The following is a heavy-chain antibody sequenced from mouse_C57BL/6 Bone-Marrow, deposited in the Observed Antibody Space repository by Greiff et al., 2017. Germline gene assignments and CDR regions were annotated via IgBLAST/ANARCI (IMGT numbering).Heavy chain of an antibody. CDR2: IDPENGDT. D-gene: IGHD2-5*01. Sequence: VQLQQSGAERVRPGASVKLSCTASGFNIKDDYMHWVKQRPEQGLEWIGWIDPENGDTEYASKFQGKATITADTSSNTAYLQLSSLTSEDTAVYYCTTYSNYWYFDVWGTGTTVTVSS. J-gene: IGHJ1*03. V-gene: IGHV14-4*01. CDR3: TTYSNYWYFDV. CDR1: GFNIKDDY.